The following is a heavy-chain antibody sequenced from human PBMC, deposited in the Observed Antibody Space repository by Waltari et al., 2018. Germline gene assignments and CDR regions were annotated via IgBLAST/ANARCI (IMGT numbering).Heavy chain of an antibody. J-gene: IGHJ6*02. CDR3: TRDLAGSQGHYGMDV. CDR2: IGIAGDT. Sequence: EVQLVESGGGLVQPGGSLRLSCAASGFTFRSYDMHWVRQATGKGLDWVSSIGIAGDTYYPGSVKGRFTISREDAKNSVYLQMNSLRAGDTAVYYCTRDLAGSQGHYGMDVWGQGTTVTVSS. V-gene: IGHV3-13*01. CDR1: GFTFRSYD. D-gene: IGHD2-15*01.